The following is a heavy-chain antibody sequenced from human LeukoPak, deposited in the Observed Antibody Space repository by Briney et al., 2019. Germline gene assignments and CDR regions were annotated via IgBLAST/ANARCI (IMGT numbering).Heavy chain of an antibody. D-gene: IGHD6-19*01. CDR3: ARGNSGAVAGLFDY. J-gene: IGHJ4*02. Sequence: GGSLRLSCVASGFTFSSYWMIWVRQAPGKGLEWVANIRQDGSEKNYVDSVKGRFTISRDNAKNSVYLQMNSLRAEDTAIYYCARGNSGAVAGLFDYWGQGTQVTVSS. CDR1: GFTFSSYW. CDR2: IRQDGSEK. V-gene: IGHV3-7*01.